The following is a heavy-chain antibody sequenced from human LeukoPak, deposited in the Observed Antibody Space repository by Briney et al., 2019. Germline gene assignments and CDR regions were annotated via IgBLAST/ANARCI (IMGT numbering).Heavy chain of an antibody. Sequence: SETLSLTCAVSGGSISSSSYYWGWIRQPPGKGLEWIGSIYYSGSTYYNPSLKSRVTISVDTSKNQFSLKLSSVTAADTAVYYCARVPLFGWAPYYYYYYMDVWGKGTTVTVSS. J-gene: IGHJ6*03. CDR2: IYYSGST. CDR1: GGSISSSSYY. V-gene: IGHV4-39*07. D-gene: IGHD3-10*01. CDR3: ARVPLFGWAPYYYYYYMDV.